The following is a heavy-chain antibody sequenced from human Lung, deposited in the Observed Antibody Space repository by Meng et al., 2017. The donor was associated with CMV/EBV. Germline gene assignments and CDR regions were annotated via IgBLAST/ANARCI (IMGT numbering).Heavy chain of an antibody. D-gene: IGHD4-17*01. J-gene: IGHJ4*02. Sequence: GGSLRLXCAASGFTFSSYGMHWVRQAPGKGLEWVAFIRYDGSNKYYADSVKGRFTISRDNSKHTLYLQMNSLRAEDTAVYYCAKVWFDYGDYAGPDYWGQGTLVTVSS. CDR3: AKVWFDYGDYAGPDY. CDR1: GFTFSSYG. CDR2: IRYDGSNK. V-gene: IGHV3-30*02.